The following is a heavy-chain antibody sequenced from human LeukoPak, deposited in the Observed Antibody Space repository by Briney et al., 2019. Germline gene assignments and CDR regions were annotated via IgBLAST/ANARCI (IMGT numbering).Heavy chain of an antibody. CDR3: ARGVDTTTNNELNY. CDR2: TTPDGGGA. V-gene: IGHV3-74*01. J-gene: IGHJ4*02. CDR1: GFTFSNFW. Sequence: PGGSLRLSCAASGFTFSNFWMHWVRQAPGKGLVWVSRTTPDGGGADYMDSVKGRFTISRDNAKNTLYLQMNSLGAEDMAVYYCARGVDTTTNNELNYWGQGTLVTVSS. D-gene: IGHD3-3*01.